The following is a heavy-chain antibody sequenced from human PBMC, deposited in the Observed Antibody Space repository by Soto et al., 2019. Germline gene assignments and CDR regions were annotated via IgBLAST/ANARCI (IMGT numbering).Heavy chain of an antibody. J-gene: IGHJ4*02. Sequence: PSETLALTCTDSGGSVSSGSYYWSWIRQPPGKGLEWIGYIYYSGSTNYNTSLKSRVTISVDTSKNQFSLKLSSVTAADTAVYYCARVHKRYYYFDYWGQGTLVTVSS. CDR2: IYYSGST. V-gene: IGHV4-61*01. D-gene: IGHD1-20*01. CDR3: ARVHKRYYYFDY. CDR1: GGSVSSGSYY.